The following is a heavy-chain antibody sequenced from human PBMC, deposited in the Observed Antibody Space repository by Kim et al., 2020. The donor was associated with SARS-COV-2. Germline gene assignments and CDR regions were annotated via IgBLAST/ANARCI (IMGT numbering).Heavy chain of an antibody. CDR3: AREGLGYCSSTSCYRAFDI. CDR1: GGSISSYY. CDR2: IYYSGST. Sequence: SETLSLTCTVSGGSISSYYWSWIRQPPGKGLEWIGYIYYSGSTNYNPSLKCRVTISVDTSKNQFSLKLSSVTAADTAVYYCAREGLGYCSSTSCYRAFDIWGQGTMVTVSS. J-gene: IGHJ3*02. V-gene: IGHV4-59*08. D-gene: IGHD2-2*01.